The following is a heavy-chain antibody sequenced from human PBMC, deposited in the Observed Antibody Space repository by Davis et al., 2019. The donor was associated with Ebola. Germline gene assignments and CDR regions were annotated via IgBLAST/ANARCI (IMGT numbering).Heavy chain of an antibody. Sequence: PGGSLRLSCAASGFTFSGSAMHWVRQASGKGLEWVGRIRSKANSYATAYAASVKGRFTISRDDSKNTAYLQMNSLKTEDTAVYYCTSPNYSGYSKGDYWGQGTLVTVSS. V-gene: IGHV3-73*01. D-gene: IGHD5-12*01. J-gene: IGHJ4*02. CDR2: IRSKANSYAT. CDR3: TSPNYSGYSKGDY. CDR1: GFTFSGSA.